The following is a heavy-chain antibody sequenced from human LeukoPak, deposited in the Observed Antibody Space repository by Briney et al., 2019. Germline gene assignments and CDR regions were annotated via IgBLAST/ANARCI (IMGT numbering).Heavy chain of an antibody. CDR1: GFSFSSYT. CDR3: AKTAEIDYSSSEYDY. CDR2: ISSSTTDI. Sequence: GGSLSLSCAASGFSFSSYTMTWVRQAPGKGLEWVSVISSSTTDIYYADSVKGRFTISRDDPKNSLYLQMNSLRAEDTAVYYCAKTAEIDYSSSEYDYWGQGTLVTVSS. J-gene: IGHJ4*02. V-gene: IGHV3-21*04. D-gene: IGHD6-6*01.